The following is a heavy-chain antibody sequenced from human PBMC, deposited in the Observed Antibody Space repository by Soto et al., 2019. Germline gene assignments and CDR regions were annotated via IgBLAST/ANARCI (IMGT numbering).Heavy chain of an antibody. CDR2: IIPIFGTA. CDR3: ASSPYYYGSGSYYNFDY. V-gene: IGHV1-69*13. CDR1: GGTFSSYA. Sequence: GASVKVSCKASGGTFSSYAISWVRQAPGQGLEWMGGIIPIFGTANYAQKFQGRVTITADESTSTAYMELSSLRSEDTAVYYCASSPYYYGSGSYYNFDYWGQGTMVTVXS. D-gene: IGHD3-10*01. J-gene: IGHJ4*02.